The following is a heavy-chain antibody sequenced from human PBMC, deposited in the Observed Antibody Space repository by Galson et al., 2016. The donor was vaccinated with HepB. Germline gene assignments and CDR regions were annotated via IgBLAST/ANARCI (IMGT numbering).Heavy chain of an antibody. CDR3: ARRMGFWTGYYDYYYVDV. V-gene: IGHV5-51*01. Sequence: QSGAEVKKPGESLKISCKGSGYRFTSHWIGWVRQMPGKGLEWMGIIYPADSDTRYSPSFQGQVTISADKSISTAYLQWSSLKASDTAMYYWARRMGFWTGYYDYYYVDVWGKGTTVTVSS. J-gene: IGHJ6*03. CDR2: IYPADSDT. CDR1: GYRFTSHW. D-gene: IGHD3/OR15-3a*01.